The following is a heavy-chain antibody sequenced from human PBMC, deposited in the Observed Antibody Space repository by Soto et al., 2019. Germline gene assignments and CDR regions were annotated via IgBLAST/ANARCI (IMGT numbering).Heavy chain of an antibody. CDR2: ISGSGGST. J-gene: IGHJ5*02. CDR3: AKEPSDGGYSYGYYGNWFDP. Sequence: PGGSLRLSCAASGFTFSSYAMSWVRQAPGKGLEWVSAISGSGGSTYYADSVKGRFTISRDNSKNTLYLQMNSLRAEDTAVYYFAKEPSDGGYSYGYYGNWFDPWGQGTLVTVSS. D-gene: IGHD5-18*01. V-gene: IGHV3-23*01. CDR1: GFTFSSYA.